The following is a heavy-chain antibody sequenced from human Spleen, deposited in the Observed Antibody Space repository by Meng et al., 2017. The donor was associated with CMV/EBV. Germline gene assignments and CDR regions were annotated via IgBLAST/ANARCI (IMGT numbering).Heavy chain of an antibody. J-gene: IGHJ1*01. CDR1: GSTFTSYG. CDR2: ISAYNGNT. Sequence: ASGSTFTSYGITWLRQAPGQGLEWMGWISAYNGNTIYAQKVQGRVTMTTDASTNTADLELRSLRSDDTAVYYCARDQQLIPAEYFQHWGPGTLVTVSS. D-gene: IGHD6-13*01. V-gene: IGHV1-18*01. CDR3: ARDQQLIPAEYFQH.